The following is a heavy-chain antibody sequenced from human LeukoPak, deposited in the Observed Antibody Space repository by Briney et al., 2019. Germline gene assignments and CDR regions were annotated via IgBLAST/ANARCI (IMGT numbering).Heavy chain of an antibody. CDR3: ARDAIFGVVNHATHFDY. J-gene: IGHJ4*02. D-gene: IGHD3-3*01. Sequence: ASVKVSCKASGGTFSSYAISWVRQAPGQGLEWMGGIIPIFGTANYAQKFQGRVTITTDESTSTAYMELSSLRSEDTAVYYCARDAIFGVVNHATHFDYWGQGTLVTVSS. CDR1: GGTFSSYA. V-gene: IGHV1-69*05. CDR2: IIPIFGTA.